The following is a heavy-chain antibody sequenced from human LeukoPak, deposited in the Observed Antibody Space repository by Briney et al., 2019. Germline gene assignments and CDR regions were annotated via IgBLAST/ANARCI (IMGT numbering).Heavy chain of an antibody. CDR1: GYTFTNYA. J-gene: IGHJ5*02. D-gene: IGHD3-10*01. V-gene: IGHV7-4-1*02. CDR3: ARVSGPYGPVSP. Sequence: GASVTVSYKASGYTFTNYAMNWVRQAPGQGLEWMGWINTNTGNPTYAQGFPGRFVFSLDTSDSTAYLQISIFKAEDTAVYYRARVSGPYGPVSPWGEGALLTVSS. CDR2: INTNTGNP.